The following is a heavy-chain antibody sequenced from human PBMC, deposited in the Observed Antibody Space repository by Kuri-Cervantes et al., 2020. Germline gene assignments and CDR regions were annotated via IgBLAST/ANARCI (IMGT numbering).Heavy chain of an antibody. CDR2: ISSSDTYI. Sequence: GGSLRLSCAASGVTFSSYAMSWVRQAPGKGLEWVSAISSSDTYIYYTDSVKGRFTISRDNTKNSVYLQMNSLRAEDTSLYYCARGITSTYYGRRVRSRDAFDIWGQGTLVTVSS. J-gene: IGHJ3*02. CDR3: ARGITSTYYGRRVRSRDAFDI. D-gene: IGHD3-22*01. CDR1: GVTFSSYA. V-gene: IGHV3-21*03.